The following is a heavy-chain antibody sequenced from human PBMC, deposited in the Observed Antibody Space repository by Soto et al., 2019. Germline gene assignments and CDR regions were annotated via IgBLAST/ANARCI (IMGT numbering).Heavy chain of an antibody. CDR2: INHSGST. V-gene: IGHV4-34*01. D-gene: IGHD1-1*01. CDR3: ARGRGTTSFWRY. J-gene: IGHJ4*02. CDR1: GGSFSGYY. Sequence: QVQLQQWGAGLLKPSETLSLTCAVYGGSFSGYYWSWIRQPPGKGLEWIGEINHSGSTNYNPSLKSRVTISVDTSEDQFSLKLSSVTAADTAVYYCARGRGTTSFWRYWGQGTLVTVSS.